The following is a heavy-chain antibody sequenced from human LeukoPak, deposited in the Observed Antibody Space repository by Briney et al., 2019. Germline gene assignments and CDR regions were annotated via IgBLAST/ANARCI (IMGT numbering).Heavy chain of an antibody. CDR1: GFTFSSYA. CDR2: ISYDGSNK. Sequence: GGSLRLSCAASGFTFSSYAMHWVRQAPGKGLEWVAVISYDGSNKYYADSVKGRFTISRDNSKNTLYLQMNSLRAEDTAVYYCAEWDSMDVWGQGTTVTVSS. V-gene: IGHV3-30-3*01. CDR3: AEWDSMDV. D-gene: IGHD1-26*01. J-gene: IGHJ6*02.